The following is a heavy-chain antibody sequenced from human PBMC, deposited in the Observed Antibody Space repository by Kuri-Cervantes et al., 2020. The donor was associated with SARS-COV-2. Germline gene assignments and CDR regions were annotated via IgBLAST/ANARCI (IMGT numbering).Heavy chain of an antibody. Sequence: GGSLRLSCAASGFTFSSYWMSWVRQAPGKGLEWVANIKQDGSEKYYVDSVKGRFTISRDNAKNSLYLQMNSLRAEDTAVYYCARMGGSSWYGYSDYWGQGTLVTVSS. CDR1: GFTFSSYW. CDR3: ARMGGSSWYGYSDY. V-gene: IGHV3-7*01. J-gene: IGHJ4*02. CDR2: IKQDGSEK. D-gene: IGHD6-13*01.